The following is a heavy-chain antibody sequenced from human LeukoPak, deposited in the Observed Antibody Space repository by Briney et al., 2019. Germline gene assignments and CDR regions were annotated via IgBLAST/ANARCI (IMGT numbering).Heavy chain of an antibody. CDR2: ISSSSSYI. V-gene: IGHV3-21*01. J-gene: IGHJ6*03. Sequence: GGSLRLSCAASGVTFSSYSMNWVRQAPGKGLDWVSSISSSSSYIYYADSVKGRFTISRDNAKNSLYLQMNSLRAQDTAVYYCAREGWYCSGGSCCSAHYMDVWGKGTTVTVSS. D-gene: IGHD2-15*01. CDR3: AREGWYCSGGSCCSAHYMDV. CDR1: GVTFSSYS.